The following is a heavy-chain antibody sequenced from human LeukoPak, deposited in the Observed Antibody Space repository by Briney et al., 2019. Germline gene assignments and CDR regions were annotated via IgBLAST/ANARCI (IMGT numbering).Heavy chain of an antibody. CDR2: IYYSGST. J-gene: IGHJ4*02. Sequence: ETLSLTCTVSGGSISSYYWSWIRQPPGKGLEWIGYIYYSGSTNYNPSLKSRVTISVDTSKNQFSLKLSSVTAADTAVYYCARGGYSYGRNGKYFDYWGQGTLVTVSS. CDR3: ARGGYSYGRNGKYFDY. D-gene: IGHD5-18*01. V-gene: IGHV4-59*01. CDR1: GGSISSYY.